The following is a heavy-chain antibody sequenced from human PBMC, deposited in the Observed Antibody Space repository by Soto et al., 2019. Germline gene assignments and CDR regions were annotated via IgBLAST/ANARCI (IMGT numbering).Heavy chain of an antibody. J-gene: IGHJ6*02. CDR1: GGSISSSSYY. D-gene: IGHD6-6*01. CDR2: IYYSGST. Sequence: SETLSLTCTVSGGSISSSSYYWGWIRQPPGKGLEWIGSIYYSGSTYYNPSLKSRVTISVDTSKNQFSLKLSSVTAADTAVYYCARHSGGRHSNSSIFDYYYGMDVWGQGTTVTVSS. V-gene: IGHV4-39*01. CDR3: ARHSGGRHSNSSIFDYYYGMDV.